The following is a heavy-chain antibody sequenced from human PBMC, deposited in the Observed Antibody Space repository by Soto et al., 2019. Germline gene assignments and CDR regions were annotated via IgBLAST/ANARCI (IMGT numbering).Heavy chain of an antibody. V-gene: IGHV2-5*02. CDR2: IYWDDDK. D-gene: IGHD3-3*01. J-gene: IGHJ3*02. CDR1: GFSLSTSGVG. Sequence: QITLKESGPTLVKPTQTLTLTCTFSGFSLSTSGVGVGWIRQPPGKALEWLALIYWDDDKRYSPSLKSRLTIHQGTFKKPGGLKMDKKGPVDNATYFCGKRKGGWSGCWFYSAFDIWGQGTMVTVSS. CDR3: GKRKGGWSGCWFYSAFDI.